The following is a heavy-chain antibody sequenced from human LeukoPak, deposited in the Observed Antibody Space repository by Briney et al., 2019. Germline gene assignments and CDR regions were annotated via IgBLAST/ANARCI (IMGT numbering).Heavy chain of an antibody. CDR1: GFTVSSNY. D-gene: IGHD3-3*01. J-gene: IGHJ4*02. V-gene: IGHV3-66*01. CDR3: ARAEGARNYDFWSGPPGPDY. CDR2: IYSGGST. Sequence: GGSLRLSCAASGFTVSSNYMSWVRQAPGKGLEWVSVIYSGGSTYYADSVKGRFTISRDNSKNTLYLQMNSLRAEDTAVYYCARAEGARNYDFWSGPPGPDYWGQGTLVTVSS.